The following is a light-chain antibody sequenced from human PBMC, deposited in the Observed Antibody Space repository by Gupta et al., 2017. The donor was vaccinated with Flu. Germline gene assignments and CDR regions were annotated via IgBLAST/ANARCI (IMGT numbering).Light chain of an antibody. V-gene: IGLV1-44*01. CDR3: ATGDDSVNDWV. J-gene: IGLJ3*02. CDR2: RNN. CDR1: SSNIGSNT. Sequence: QPPSASGTPGQIVTISCSGSSSNIGSNTVNWYQQFPGTAPKVLFYRNNQRPSGVPGRFSGSKSDTTATLAINRLQSEDEADYFCATGDDSVNDWVFGGGTKLTVL.